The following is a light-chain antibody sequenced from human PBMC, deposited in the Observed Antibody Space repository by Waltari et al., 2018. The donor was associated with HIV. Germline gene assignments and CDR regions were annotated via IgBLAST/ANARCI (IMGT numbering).Light chain of an antibody. V-gene: IGLV1-44*01. J-gene: IGLJ3*02. CDR2: SNN. Sequence: SASGTPGQRVTISCSGSSSSIGSNTVNWFQQLPGTAPKLLIYSNNQRPSGVPDRFSGSKSGTSASLAISGLQSEDEADYYCAAWDDSLNGFWVFGGGTKLTVL. CDR1: SSSIGSNT. CDR3: AAWDDSLNGFWV.